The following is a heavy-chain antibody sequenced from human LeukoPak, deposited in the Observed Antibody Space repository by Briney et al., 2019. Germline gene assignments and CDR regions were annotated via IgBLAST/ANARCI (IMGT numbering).Heavy chain of an antibody. D-gene: IGHD3-10*01. J-gene: IGHJ4*02. CDR1: GFTFSRYA. V-gene: IGHV3-23*01. Sequence: GGSLRLSCAASGFTFSRYAMSWVRQAPGKGLEWVSSIGGSGGTTYCADSVQGRFTISRDNSKNTLYLQMNSLSAEDTAVYYCAKDLSWFGGSLATFGYWGQGTLATVSS. CDR2: IGGSGGTT. CDR3: AKDLSWFGGSLATFGY.